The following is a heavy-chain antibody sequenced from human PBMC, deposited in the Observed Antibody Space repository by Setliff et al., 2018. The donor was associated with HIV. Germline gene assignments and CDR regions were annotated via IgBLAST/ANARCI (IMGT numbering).Heavy chain of an antibody. Sequence: PSETLSLTCTVSGDSISTYYWGWIRQPPGKGLEWIGSIYYSGSTYYNPSLKSRLTISVDTSKNQFSLKLSSVTAADTAVYYCARRDGYSYGFYFDYWGQGTLVTVSS. J-gene: IGHJ4*02. D-gene: IGHD5-18*01. V-gene: IGHV4-39*01. CDR3: ARRDGYSYGFYFDY. CDR1: GDSISTYY. CDR2: IYYSGST.